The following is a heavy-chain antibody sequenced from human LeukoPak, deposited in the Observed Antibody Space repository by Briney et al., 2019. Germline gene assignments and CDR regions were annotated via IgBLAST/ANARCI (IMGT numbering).Heavy chain of an antibody. J-gene: IGHJ4*02. CDR1: GFTFSSYG. V-gene: IGHV3-33*01. D-gene: IGHD6-19*01. Sequence: GGSLRLSCAASGFTFSSYGMHWVRQAPGKGLEWVAVIWYDGSNKYYADSVKGRFTISRDNSKNTLYLQMNSLRAEDTAVYYCARMGYSSAQLDYWGQGTLVTVSS. CDR2: IWYDGSNK. CDR3: ARMGYSSAQLDY.